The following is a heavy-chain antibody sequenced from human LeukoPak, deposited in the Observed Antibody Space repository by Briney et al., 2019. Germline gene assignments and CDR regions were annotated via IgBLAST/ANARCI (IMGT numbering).Heavy chain of an antibody. J-gene: IGHJ4*02. CDR2: ISGTGGST. D-gene: IGHD3-3*01. CDR1: GFTFSGQA. CDR3: ARAWRFLEWLLDY. Sequence: GGSLRLSCAASGFTFSGQAMSWVRQAPGKGVEWVSAISGTGGSTYYADSVKGRFTIPRDNAKNALYLQMNSLRAEDTAVYYCARAWRFLEWLLDYWGQGTLVTVSS. V-gene: IGHV3-23*01.